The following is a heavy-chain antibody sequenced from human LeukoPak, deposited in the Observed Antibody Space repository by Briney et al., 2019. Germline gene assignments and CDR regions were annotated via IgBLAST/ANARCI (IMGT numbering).Heavy chain of an antibody. D-gene: IGHD3-3*01. Sequence: GGSLRLSCAASGFTFSDHYMDWVRQAPGKGLEWVGRTRNKANSYTTEYAASEKGRFTISRDDSKNSLYLQLNSLKTEDTAVYYCARGLTDFGIDYWGQGTLVTVSS. CDR3: ARGLTDFGIDY. CDR2: TRNKANSYTT. J-gene: IGHJ4*02. V-gene: IGHV3-72*01. CDR1: GFTFSDHY.